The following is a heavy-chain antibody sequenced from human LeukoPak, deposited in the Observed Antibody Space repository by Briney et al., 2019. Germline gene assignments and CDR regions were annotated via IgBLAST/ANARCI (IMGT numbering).Heavy chain of an antibody. Sequence: PGGSLRLSCAAPGFTFSSYEMNWVRQAPGKGLEWVSYISSSGSTIYYTDSVKGRFTISGDNAKNSLYLQMNSLRAQETAGYYCAREGYYYVWGSYRYPLEYWGQGTLVTVSS. CDR2: ISSSGSTI. CDR1: GFTFSSYE. J-gene: IGHJ4*02. CDR3: AREGYYYVWGSYRYPLEY. V-gene: IGHV3-48*03. D-gene: IGHD3-16*02.